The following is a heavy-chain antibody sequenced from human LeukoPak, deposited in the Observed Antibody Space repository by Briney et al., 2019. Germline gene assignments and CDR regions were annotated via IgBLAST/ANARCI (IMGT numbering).Heavy chain of an antibody. Sequence: GGSLRLSCAASGFTFSSYAMHWVRQAPGKGLEWVAVISYDGSNKYYADSVKGRFTISRDNSKNTLYLQMNSLRAKDTAVYYCAGGPVAQTTITMIGDWGQGTLVTVSS. CDR2: ISYDGSNK. CDR3: AGGPVAQTTITMIGD. CDR1: GFTFSSYA. V-gene: IGHV3-30*04. J-gene: IGHJ4*02. D-gene: IGHD3-22*01.